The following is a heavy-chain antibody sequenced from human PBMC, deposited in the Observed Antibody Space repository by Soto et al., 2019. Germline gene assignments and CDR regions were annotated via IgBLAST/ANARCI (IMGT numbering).Heavy chain of an antibody. Sequence: QVQLQESGPGLVKPSGTLSLTCAVSGGSISSSDWWSWVRQSPGKGLEWIGQISHSGYTNYNPSLQRRVPISVDKSKNQFSLKLNSVTAADTAVYYCARGVVLVPAAVNWFDPWGQGTLVTVSS. CDR1: GGSISSSDW. J-gene: IGHJ5*02. CDR3: ARGVVLVPAAVNWFDP. D-gene: IGHD2-2*01. V-gene: IGHV4-4*02. CDR2: ISHSGYT.